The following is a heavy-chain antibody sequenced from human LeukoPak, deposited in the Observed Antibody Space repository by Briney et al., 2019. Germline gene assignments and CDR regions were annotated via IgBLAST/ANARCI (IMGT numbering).Heavy chain of an antibody. Sequence: SDTLSLTCTVSVGSISSGSYYWSWIRQPAGKGLEWIGRIYTSGSTNYNPALKSRVTISVDTSKNQFSLKLSSVTAADTAVYYCARAGWSGYLGAIDYWGQGTLVTVSS. CDR1: VGSISSGSYY. CDR2: IYTSGST. D-gene: IGHD3-3*01. CDR3: ARAGWSGYLGAIDY. J-gene: IGHJ4*02. V-gene: IGHV4-61*02.